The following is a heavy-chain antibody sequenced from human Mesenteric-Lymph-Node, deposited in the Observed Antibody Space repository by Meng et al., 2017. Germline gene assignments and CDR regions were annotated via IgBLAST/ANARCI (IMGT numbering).Heavy chain of an antibody. D-gene: IGHD3-10*01. CDR1: GFAFSNYW. CDR3: ARVYYYGSGFFDY. CDR2: IKEDGTEK. J-gene: IGHJ4*02. Sequence: GGSLRLSCAASGFAFSNYWMSWVRQAPGKGLEWVANIKEDGTEKYYVDSVKGRFTISRDNAKNSLYLQMNSLRAEDTAMYYCARVYYYGSGFFDYWGQGTLVTVSS. V-gene: IGHV3-7*04.